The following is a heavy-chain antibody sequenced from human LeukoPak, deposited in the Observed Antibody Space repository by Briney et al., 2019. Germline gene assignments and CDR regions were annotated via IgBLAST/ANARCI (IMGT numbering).Heavy chain of an antibody. J-gene: IGHJ6*02. CDR2: IKQEGSEK. V-gene: IGHV3-7*01. Sequence: GGALILSCAASGFTFSRYWMSLGREAPGKGQEGGANIKQEGSEKYHVDSVKGRFTISRDNAKNSLYLQMNSLRAEDTAVYDCARDYEPSSLNYYYYGMDVWGQGTTVTVSS. CDR1: GFTFSRYW. D-gene: IGHD3-3*01. CDR3: ARDYEPSSLNYYYYGMDV.